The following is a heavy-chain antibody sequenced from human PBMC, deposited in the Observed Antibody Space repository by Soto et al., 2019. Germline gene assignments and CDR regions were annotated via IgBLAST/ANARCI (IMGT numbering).Heavy chain of an antibody. CDR3: ARPPRYYYDSKGAFDI. Sequence: PGESLKISCKGSGYSFTSYWIGWVRQMPGKGLEWMGIIYPGDSDTRYSPSFQGQVTISADKSISTAYLQWSSLKASDTAMYYCARPPRYYYDSKGAFDIWGQGTMVIVSS. CDR1: GYSFTSYW. D-gene: IGHD3-22*01. V-gene: IGHV5-51*01. CDR2: IYPGDSDT. J-gene: IGHJ3*02.